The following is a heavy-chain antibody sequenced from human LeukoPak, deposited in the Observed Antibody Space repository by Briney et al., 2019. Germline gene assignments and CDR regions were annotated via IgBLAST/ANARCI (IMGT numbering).Heavy chain of an antibody. CDR2: ISYDGSNK. CDR1: GFTFSSYA. CDR3: ARVQGGTYLLDY. V-gene: IGHV3-30-3*01. J-gene: IGHJ4*02. Sequence: GGSLRLSCAASGFTFSSYAMHWVRQAPDKGLEWVAVISYDGSNKYYADSVKGRFTISRDNSKNTLYLQMNSLRAEDTAVYYCARVQGGTYLLDYGGQGTLVTVSS. D-gene: IGHD1-26*01.